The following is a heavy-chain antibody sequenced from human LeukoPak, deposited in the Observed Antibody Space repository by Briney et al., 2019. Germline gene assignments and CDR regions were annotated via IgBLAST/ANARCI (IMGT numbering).Heavy chain of an antibody. J-gene: IGHJ3*02. CDR3: ARDTSIAADGGDAFDI. Sequence: ASVKVSCKASGYTFTSYGISWVRQAPGQGLEWMGWISAYNGNTNYAQKLQGRVTMTTDTSTSTAYMELRSLRSDDTAVYYCARDTSIAADGGDAFDIWGQGTMVTVSS. D-gene: IGHD6-25*01. V-gene: IGHV1-18*01. CDR1: GYTFTSYG. CDR2: ISAYNGNT.